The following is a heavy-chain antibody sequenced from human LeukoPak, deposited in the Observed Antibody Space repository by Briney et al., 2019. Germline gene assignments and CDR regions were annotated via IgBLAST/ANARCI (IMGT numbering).Heavy chain of an antibody. CDR1: GLSFEDYT. J-gene: IGHJ4*02. V-gene: IGHV3-43*01. Sequence: PGGSLRLSCAASGLSFEDYTMHWVRQAPGKTLEWVSLISWDGTTYYADSVKGRFTISRDNSKNSLYLQMDTLRSEDTGFYYCVKDLSYESSGSVPDYWGQGTLVTVSS. CDR3: VKDLSYESSGSVPDY. D-gene: IGHD3-22*01. CDR2: ISWDGTT.